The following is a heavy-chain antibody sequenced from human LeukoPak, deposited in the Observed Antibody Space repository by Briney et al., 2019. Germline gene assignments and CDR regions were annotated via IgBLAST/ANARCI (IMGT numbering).Heavy chain of an antibody. CDR1: GDSISSYY. Sequence: SETLSLTCTVSGDSISSYYWSWIRQPPGKGLEWIGYIYYSGSTIYNPSLKSRVTMSLDTSKNQFSLKLRSVTAADTAGYYCARGVISTDAFDVWGQGTMVTVSS. D-gene: IGHD3-3*02. V-gene: IGHV4-59*01. CDR2: IYYSGST. J-gene: IGHJ3*01. CDR3: ARGVISTDAFDV.